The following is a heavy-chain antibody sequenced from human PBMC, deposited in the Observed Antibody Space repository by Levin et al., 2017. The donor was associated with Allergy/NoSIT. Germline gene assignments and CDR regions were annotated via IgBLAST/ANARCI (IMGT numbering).Heavy chain of an antibody. CDR3: ASPYNMVRGDQY. CDR1: GFTVSSNY. J-gene: IGHJ4*02. D-gene: IGHD3-10*01. Sequence: GGSLRLSCAASGFTVSSNYMSWVRQAPGKGLEWVSVIYSGGSTYYADSVKGRFTISRDNSKNTLYLQMNSLRAEDTAVYYCASPYNMVRGDQYWGQGTLVTVSS. CDR2: IYSGGST. V-gene: IGHV3-53*01.